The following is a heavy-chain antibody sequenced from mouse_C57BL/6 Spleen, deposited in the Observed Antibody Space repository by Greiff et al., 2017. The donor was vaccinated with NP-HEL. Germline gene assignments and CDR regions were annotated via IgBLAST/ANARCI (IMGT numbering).Heavy chain of an antibody. D-gene: IGHD2-2*01. CDR1: GYTFTDYN. J-gene: IGHJ2*01. CDR2: INPNNGGT. Sequence: EVQLQQSGPELVKPGASVKMSCKASGYTFTDYNMHWVKQSHGKSLEWIGYINPNNGGTSYNQKFKGKATLTVNKSSSTAYMELRSLTSEDSAVYYCARWGGYDETFDYWGQGTTLTVSS. CDR3: ARWGGYDETFDY. V-gene: IGHV1-22*01.